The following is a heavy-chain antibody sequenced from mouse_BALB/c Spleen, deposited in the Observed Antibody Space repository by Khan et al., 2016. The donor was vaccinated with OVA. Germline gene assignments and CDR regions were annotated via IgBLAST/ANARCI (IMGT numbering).Heavy chain of an antibody. CDR3: ARSNSYGRSLDVMDY. CDR2: IAPGSGSA. J-gene: IGHJ4*01. CDR1: GYTFTSYW. D-gene: IGHD1-1*01. Sequence: DLVKPGASVTLSCKASGYTFTSYWINWIKQRPGQGLKWIGQIAPGSGSAYYSEMFKGKATLTVDTSSSTAYIQLSTLTSEDSAVYFCARSNSYGRSLDVMDYWGQGTSLTVS. V-gene: IGHV1S41*01.